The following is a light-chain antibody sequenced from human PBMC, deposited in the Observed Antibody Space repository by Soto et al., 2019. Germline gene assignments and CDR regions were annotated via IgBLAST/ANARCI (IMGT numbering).Light chain of an antibody. J-gene: IGKJ4*01. V-gene: IGKV3-15*01. CDR2: GAF. Sequence: EIVLTQPPATLSLSPGERATLSCRASQSVSSYLAWYQQKPGQAPRLLIYGAFTRATGTPARFSGSGSGTEFTLTISSLQSEDFAVYYCQQYIRWPLTFGGGTKV. CDR1: QSVSSY. CDR3: QQYIRWPLT.